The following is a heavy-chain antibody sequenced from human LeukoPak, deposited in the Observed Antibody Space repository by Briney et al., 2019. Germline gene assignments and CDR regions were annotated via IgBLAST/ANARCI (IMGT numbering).Heavy chain of an antibody. CDR2: IYFSGSA. CDR3: ARSYDTNFDY. V-gene: IGHV4-59*01. CDR1: GGSIRSYY. D-gene: IGHD3-3*01. J-gene: IGHJ4*02. Sequence: PSETLSLTCTVSGGSIRSYYWSWIRQPPGKGLEWIGYIYFSGSASYNPSLKSRVTISVDRSKNQFSLKLSSVAAADTAVHYCARSYDTNFDYWGQGTLVTVSS.